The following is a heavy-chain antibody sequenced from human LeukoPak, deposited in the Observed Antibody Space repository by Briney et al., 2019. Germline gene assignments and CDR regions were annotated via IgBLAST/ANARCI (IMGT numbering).Heavy chain of an antibody. CDR2: ISRGGDMT. CDR1: GFAFGNTG. V-gene: IGHV3-23*01. CDR3: ARDLGGVSFDY. D-gene: IGHD3-16*01. Sequence: GGSLRLSCAASGFAFGNTGMSWVRQTPGTGLEWVSSISRGGDMTFYADSVRGRFTVSRDNSINTLYLQMNSLRAEDTVVYYCARDLGGVSFDYWGQGTLVTVSS. J-gene: IGHJ4*02.